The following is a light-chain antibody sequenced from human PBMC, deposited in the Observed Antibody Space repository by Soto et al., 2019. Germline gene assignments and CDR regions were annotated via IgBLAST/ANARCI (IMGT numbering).Light chain of an antibody. CDR2: GAS. CDR1: QSVSSN. Sequence: EIVLTQSPATLSVSPGERATLSCRASQSVSSNLAWYQQKPGQTPRLLIYGASTWATGVPARFSGSGSGTDFTLTINSLQSEDFAVYYCHQYNSWPRGTFGPGTKVEIK. CDR3: HQYNSWPRGT. J-gene: IGKJ3*01. V-gene: IGKV3-15*01.